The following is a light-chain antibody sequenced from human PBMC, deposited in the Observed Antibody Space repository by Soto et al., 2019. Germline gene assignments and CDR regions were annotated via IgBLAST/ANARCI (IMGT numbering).Light chain of an antibody. CDR2: DAS. CDR1: QSISSW. Sequence: DIQMTQSPSTLSASVGDRVTITXRASQSISSWLAWYQQKPGKAPKLLIYDASSLESGVPSRFSGSGSGTEFTLTISSLQSEDFAVYFCQQYYDWPRTFGQGTKVDIK. J-gene: IGKJ1*01. CDR3: QQYYDWPRT. V-gene: IGKV1-5*01.